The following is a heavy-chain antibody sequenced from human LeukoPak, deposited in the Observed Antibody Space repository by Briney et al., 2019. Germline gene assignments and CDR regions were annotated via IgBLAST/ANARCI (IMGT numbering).Heavy chain of an antibody. J-gene: IGHJ4*02. D-gene: IGHD5-24*01. V-gene: IGHV2-5*01. CDR2: IYWNDEK. Sequence: ESGPTLVNPTQTLTLTCTFSGFSLSTSLAAVGWIRQPPGKALDWLALIYWNDEKHYSPSLRSRLTVTKDTSKNQVVLTMTNMDPVDTATYSCAHRRDGYFDYWGQGILVTVSS. CDR3: AHRRDGYFDY. CDR1: GFSLSTSLAA.